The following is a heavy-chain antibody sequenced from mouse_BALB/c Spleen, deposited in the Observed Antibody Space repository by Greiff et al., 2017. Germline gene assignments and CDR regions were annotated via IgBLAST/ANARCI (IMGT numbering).Heavy chain of an antibody. CDR1: GFAFSSYD. D-gene: IGHD2-14*01. CDR3: ARYRYGAMDY. CDR2: ISSGGGST. V-gene: IGHV5-12-1*01. J-gene: IGHJ4*01. Sequence: EVQVVESGGGLVKPGGSLKLSCAASGFAFSSYDMSWVRQTPEKRLEWVAYISSGGGSTYYPDTVKGRFTISRDNAKNTLYLQMSSLKSEDTAMYYCARYRYGAMDYWGQGTSVTVSS.